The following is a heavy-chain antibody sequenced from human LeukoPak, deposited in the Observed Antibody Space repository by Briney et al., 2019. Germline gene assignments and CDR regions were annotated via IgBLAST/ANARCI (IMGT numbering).Heavy chain of an antibody. J-gene: IGHJ6*03. CDR2: IIPIFGTA. D-gene: IGHD6-13*01. CDR3: ARDSQQHDYYSYYYMYG. Sequence: SVKVSCTASGGTFSSYAISWVRQAPGQGLEWMGGIIPIFGTANYAQKFQGRVTITADKSTSTAYVELSSLRSEDTAVYYCARDSQQHDYYSYYYMYGRGKGTTVTASS. CDR1: GGTFSSYA. V-gene: IGHV1-69*06.